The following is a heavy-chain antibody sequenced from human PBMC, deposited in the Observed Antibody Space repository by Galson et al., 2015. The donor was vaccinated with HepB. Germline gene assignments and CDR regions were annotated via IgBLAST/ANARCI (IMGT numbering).Heavy chain of an antibody. CDR2: IIPIFGTA. D-gene: IGHD3-3*01. V-gene: IGHV1-69*13. J-gene: IGHJ6*03. CDR3: ARGGSDGAIFVYYYYMDV. Sequence: SVKVSCKASGGTFSSYAISWVRQAPGQGLEWMGGIIPIFGTANYAQKFQGRVTITADESTSTAYMELSSLRSEDTAVYYCARGGSDGAIFVYYYYMDVWGKGTTVTVSS. CDR1: GGTFSSYA.